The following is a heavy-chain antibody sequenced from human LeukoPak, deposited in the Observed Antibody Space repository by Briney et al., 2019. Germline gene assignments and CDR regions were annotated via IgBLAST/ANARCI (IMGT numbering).Heavy chain of an antibody. CDR1: SDSISSYY. J-gene: IGHJ4*02. V-gene: IGHV4-59*01. CDR3: ARELWFGDGDYFDY. Sequence: SETLSLTCTVSSDSISSYYWSWIRQPPGKGLEWIGYTYYGGSTDYSPSLKSRLTISVDTSKNQFSLKLSSVTAADTAVYYCARELWFGDGDYFDYWGQGTLVTVSS. D-gene: IGHD3-10*01. CDR2: TYYGGST.